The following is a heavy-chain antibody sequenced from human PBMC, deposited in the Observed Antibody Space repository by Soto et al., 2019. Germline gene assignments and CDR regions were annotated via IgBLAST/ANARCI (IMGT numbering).Heavy chain of an antibody. CDR3: ARRYGSCFDY. CDR1: GGSISSYY. V-gene: IGHV4-59*08. Sequence: QVQLQESGPGLVKPSETLSLTCTVSGGSISSYYWSWIRQPPGKGLEWIGYIYYSGSTNYNPSLKTRVTISVDTSNTQLSRKLSAVTAADTAVYYCARRYGSCFDYWGQGTLVTVSS. D-gene: IGHD5-18*01. CDR2: IYYSGST. J-gene: IGHJ4*02.